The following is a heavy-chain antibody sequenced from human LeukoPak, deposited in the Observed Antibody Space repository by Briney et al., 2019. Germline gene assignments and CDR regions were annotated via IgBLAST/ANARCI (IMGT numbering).Heavy chain of an antibody. CDR3: ARGRSNYYGMDV. J-gene: IGHJ6*02. Sequence: ASVKVSCKASGGTFSSYAISWVRQAPGHGLEWMGGIIPIFGTANYAQKFQGRVTITADESTSTAYMELSSLRSEDTAVYYCARGRSNYYGMDVWGQGTTVTVSS. CDR2: IIPIFGTA. V-gene: IGHV1-69*13. CDR1: GGTFSSYA. D-gene: IGHD1-26*01.